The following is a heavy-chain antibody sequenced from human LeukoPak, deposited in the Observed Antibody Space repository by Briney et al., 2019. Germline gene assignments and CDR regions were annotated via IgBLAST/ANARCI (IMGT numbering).Heavy chain of an antibody. D-gene: IGHD3-22*01. CDR3: AKDSMIVVVITPLGFDY. V-gene: IGHV3-23*01. CDR2: ISNNGGYT. CDR1: GFTFSSSA. Sequence: GGSLRLSCAASGFTFSSSAMSWVRQAPGKGLEWVSAISNNGGYTYYADSVQGRFTISRDNSKSTLCLQMNSLRAEDTAVYYCAKDSMIVVVITPLGFDYWGQGTLVTVSS. J-gene: IGHJ4*02.